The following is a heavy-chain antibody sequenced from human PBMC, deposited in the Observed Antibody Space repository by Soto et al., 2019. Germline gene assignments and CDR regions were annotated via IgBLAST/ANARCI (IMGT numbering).Heavy chain of an antibody. CDR1: GFTFSNAW. D-gene: IGHD3-22*01. J-gene: IGHJ4*02. CDR2: IKSKTDGGTT. V-gene: IGHV3-15*07. Sequence: GGSLRLSCAASGFTFSNAWMNWVRQAPGKGLEWVGRIKSKTDGGTTDYAAPVKGRFTISRDDSKNTLYLQMNSLKTEDTAVYYCTTPMAYYYDSSGYSLLDYWGQGTLVTVSS. CDR3: TTPMAYYYDSSGYSLLDY.